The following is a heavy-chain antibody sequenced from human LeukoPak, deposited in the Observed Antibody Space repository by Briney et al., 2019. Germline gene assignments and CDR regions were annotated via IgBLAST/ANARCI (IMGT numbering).Heavy chain of an antibody. J-gene: IGHJ6*03. CDR2: IEQDVNEK. D-gene: IGHD3-9*01. CDR3: ARESRGYDILTGKYHRGYYSYYMDV. CDR1: GFTFSSYS. Sequence: GGSLRLSCAASGFTFSSYSMNWVRQAPGKGLEWVANIEQDVNEKYYVDSVKGRFTISRDNAKNSLYLQMNSLRAEDTAVYYCARESRGYDILTGKYHRGYYSYYMDVWGKGTTVTVSS. V-gene: IGHV3-7*01.